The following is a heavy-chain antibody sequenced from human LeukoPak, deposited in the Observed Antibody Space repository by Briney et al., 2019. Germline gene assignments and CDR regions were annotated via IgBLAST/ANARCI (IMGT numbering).Heavy chain of an antibody. CDR1: GFSFSSYS. CDR2: ISGITI. Sequence: AESLTLSCAASGFSFSSYSLNWVRQAPPKGLESVSYISGITIFYTDSVKGRSTTSRDNGKNSLYLQMNRMTGEDTAMYYCAKEREWAFDYWGKGTLVTVS. V-gene: IGHV3-48*04. CDR3: AKEREWAFDY. D-gene: IGHD2-8*01. J-gene: IGHJ4*02.